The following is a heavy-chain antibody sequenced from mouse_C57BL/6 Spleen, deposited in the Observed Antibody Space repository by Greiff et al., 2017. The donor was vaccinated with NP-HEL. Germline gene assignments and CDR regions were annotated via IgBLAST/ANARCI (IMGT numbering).Heavy chain of an antibody. CDR2: ISSGGSYT. V-gene: IGHV5-6*01. Sequence: VQLKESGGDLVKPGGSLKLSCAASGFTFSSYGMSWVRQTPDKRLEWVATISSGGSYTYYPDSVKGRFTISRDNAKNTLYLQMSSLKSEDTAMYYCARQPRGYFDYWGQGTTLTVSS. J-gene: IGHJ2*01. CDR3: ARQPRGYFDY. CDR1: GFTFSSYG.